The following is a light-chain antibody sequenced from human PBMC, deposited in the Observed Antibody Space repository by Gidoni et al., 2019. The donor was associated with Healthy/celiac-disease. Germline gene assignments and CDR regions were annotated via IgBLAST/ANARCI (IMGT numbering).Light chain of an antibody. CDR2: AAS. J-gene: IGKJ1*01. CDR3: QHSYRTPST. CDR1: QSISSY. Sequence: DIQMPQSPSSLSASVGDRVTIHCRASQSISSYLNWYQQKPGKAPKLLIYAASSLQSGVPSRCSGSGSGTYFTLTISSLQPEDFATYYWQHSYRTPSTFGQGTKVEIK. V-gene: IGKV1-39*01.